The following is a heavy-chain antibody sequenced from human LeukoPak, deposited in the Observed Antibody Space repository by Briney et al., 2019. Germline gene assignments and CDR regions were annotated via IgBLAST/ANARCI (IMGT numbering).Heavy chain of an antibody. Sequence: GASVKVSCKASGYTFTGYYMHWVRQAPGQGLEWMGWINPNSGGTNYAQKFQGRVTMTRDTSISTAYMELSRLRSDDTAMYYCARDKKGYCSSTSCLNLDYWGQGTLVTVSS. V-gene: IGHV1-2*02. D-gene: IGHD2-2*01. J-gene: IGHJ4*02. CDR1: GYTFTGYY. CDR2: INPNSGGT. CDR3: ARDKKGYCSSTSCLNLDY.